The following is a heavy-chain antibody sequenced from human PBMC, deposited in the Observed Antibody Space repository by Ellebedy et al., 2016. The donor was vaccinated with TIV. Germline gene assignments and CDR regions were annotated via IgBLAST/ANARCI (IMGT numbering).Heavy chain of an antibody. CDR1: GFTFGNYA. Sequence: GESLKISXEAPGFTFGNYAMYWVRQAPGKGLEWVAVILYDGGNKDYADSVKGRFTISRDNSKNTLYLQLDSLRAEDTAIYYCASQHIVMATGTLDYWGLGTLVTVSS. J-gene: IGHJ4*02. V-gene: IGHV3-30-3*01. CDR3: ASQHIVMATGTLDY. CDR2: ILYDGGNK. D-gene: IGHD2-21*02.